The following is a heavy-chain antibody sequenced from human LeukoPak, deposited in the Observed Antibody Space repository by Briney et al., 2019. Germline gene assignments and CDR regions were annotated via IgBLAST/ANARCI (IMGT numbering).Heavy chain of an antibody. Sequence: SETLSLTCTVSGGSISSYYWSWIRQPPGKGLEWIGYIYYSGSTNYNPSLKSRVTISVDTSKNQFSLKLSSVTAADTAVYYCARHVSRIVGATGHFDYWGQGTLVTVSS. CDR3: ARHVSRIVGATGHFDY. CDR2: IYYSGST. D-gene: IGHD1-26*01. J-gene: IGHJ4*02. CDR1: GGSISSYY. V-gene: IGHV4-59*08.